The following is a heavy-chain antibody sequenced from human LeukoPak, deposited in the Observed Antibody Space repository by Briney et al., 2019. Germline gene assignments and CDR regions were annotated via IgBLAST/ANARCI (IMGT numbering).Heavy chain of an antibody. V-gene: IGHV3-21*01. D-gene: IGHD5-18*01. Sequence: PGGSLRLSCAASGFTFSSYSMNWVRQAPGKGLEWVSSISSSSSYIYYADSVKGRFTISRDNAKNSLYLQMNSLRAEDTAVYYCARDVDTAMILGYWGQGTLVTVSS. CDR2: ISSSSSYI. CDR1: GFTFSSYS. J-gene: IGHJ4*02. CDR3: ARDVDTAMILGY.